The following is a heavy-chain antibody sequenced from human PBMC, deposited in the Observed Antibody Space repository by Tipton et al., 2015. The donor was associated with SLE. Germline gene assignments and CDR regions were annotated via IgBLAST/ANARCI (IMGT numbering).Heavy chain of an antibody. CDR3: ARGTIASRPGYFDN. CDR2: IYYSGST. CDR1: GGSFSNYY. Sequence: TLSLTCTVSGGSFSNYYWSWIRQPPGKGLDWIGYIYYSGSTNYNPSLKSRVTISVDTSKNQFSLKLTSVTATDTAVYFCARGTIASRPGYFDNWGQGTLVTVSS. D-gene: IGHD6-6*01. V-gene: IGHV4-59*08. J-gene: IGHJ4*02.